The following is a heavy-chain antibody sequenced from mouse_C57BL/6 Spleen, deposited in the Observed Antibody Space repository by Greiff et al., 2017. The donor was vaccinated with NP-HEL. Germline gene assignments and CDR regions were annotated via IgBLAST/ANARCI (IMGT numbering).Heavy chain of an antibody. V-gene: IGHV1-18*01. CDR1: GYTFTDYN. CDR3: ARSGYVARFAY. D-gene: IGHD3-1*01. Sequence: EVQLQQSGPELVKPGASVKIPCKASGYTFTDYNMDWVKQSHGKSLEWIGDINPNNGGTIYNQKFKGKATLTVDKSSSTAYMELRSLTSEDTAVYYCARSGYVARFAYWGQGTLVTVSA. J-gene: IGHJ3*01. CDR2: INPNNGGT.